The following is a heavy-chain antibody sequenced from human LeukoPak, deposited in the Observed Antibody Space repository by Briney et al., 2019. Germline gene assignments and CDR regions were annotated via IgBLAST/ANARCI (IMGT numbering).Heavy chain of an antibody. Sequence: PGESLRLSCAASGFTFSSYAMSWVRQAPGKGLEWVSGIRTSGGSTAYADSVKGRFTISRDNPRNTLYMQMNSLRAEDTALYYCAIMHPYYDGSGYWVQWGQGTLVTVSS. CDR3: AIMHPYYDGSGYWVQ. J-gene: IGHJ4*02. CDR2: IRTSGGST. D-gene: IGHD3-22*01. V-gene: IGHV3-23*01. CDR1: GFTFSSYA.